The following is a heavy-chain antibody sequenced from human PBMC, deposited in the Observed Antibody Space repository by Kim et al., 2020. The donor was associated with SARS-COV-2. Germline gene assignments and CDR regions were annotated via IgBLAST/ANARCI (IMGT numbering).Heavy chain of an antibody. Sequence: GGSLRLSCAASGFTVSSNYMSWVRQAPGKGLEWVSVIYSGGSTYYADSVKGRFTISRDNSKNTLYLQMNSLRAEDTAVYYCARDWAKYYYADWGQGTLVTVSS. D-gene: IGHD3-10*01. J-gene: IGHJ4*02. CDR2: IYSGGST. V-gene: IGHV3-53*01. CDR1: GFTVSSNY. CDR3: ARDWAKYYYAD.